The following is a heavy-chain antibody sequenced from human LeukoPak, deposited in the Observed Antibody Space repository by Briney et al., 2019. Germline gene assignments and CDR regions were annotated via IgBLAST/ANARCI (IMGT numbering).Heavy chain of an antibody. CDR1: GGSISSYY. Sequence: PSETLSLICTVSGGSISSYYWSWIRQPPGKGLEWIGYIYYSGSTNYNPSLKSRVTISVDTSKNQFSLKLSSVTAADTAVYYCARDYYDYYYYGMDVWGQGTTVTVSS. D-gene: IGHD3-22*01. CDR2: IYYSGST. CDR3: ARDYYDYYYYGMDV. V-gene: IGHV4-59*01. J-gene: IGHJ6*02.